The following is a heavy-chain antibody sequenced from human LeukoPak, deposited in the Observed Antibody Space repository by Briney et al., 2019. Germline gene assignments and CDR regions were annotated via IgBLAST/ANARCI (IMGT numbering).Heavy chain of an antibody. CDR3: ARWEAWEVYYGSGSFGYYYYGMDV. CDR1: GYTFTGYY. J-gene: IGHJ6*02. V-gene: IGHV1-2*04. D-gene: IGHD3-10*01. CDR2: INPNSGGT. Sequence: ASVKVSCKGSGYTFTGYYMHWVRQAPGQGLEWMGWINPNSGGTNYAQKFQGWVTMTRDTSISTAYMELSSLRSEDTAVYYCARWEAWEVYYGSGSFGYYYYGMDVWGQGTTVTVSS.